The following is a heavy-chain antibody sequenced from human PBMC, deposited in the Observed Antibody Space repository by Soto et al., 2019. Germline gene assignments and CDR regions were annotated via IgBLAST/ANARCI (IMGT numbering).Heavy chain of an antibody. J-gene: IGHJ4*02. D-gene: IGHD6-13*01. CDR2: ISYDGSNK. CDR1: GFTFSSYG. V-gene: IGHV3-30*18. Sequence: GGSLRLSCAASGFTFSSYGMHWVRQAPGKGLEWVAVISYDGSNKYYADSVKGRFTISRDNSKNTLYLQMNSLRAEDTAVYYCAKDMAAAVTYYFDYWGQGTLVTVSS. CDR3: AKDMAAAVTYYFDY.